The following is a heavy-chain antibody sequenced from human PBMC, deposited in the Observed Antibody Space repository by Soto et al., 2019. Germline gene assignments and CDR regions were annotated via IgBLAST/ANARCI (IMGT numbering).Heavy chain of an antibody. CDR2: IYYSGST. CDR3: AGRITGTLYRMDV. Sequence: SETLSLTCTVSGGSISSSSYYWGWIRQPPGKGLEWIGSIYYSGSTYYNPSLKSRVTISVDTSKNQFSLKLSSVTAADTAVYYCAGRITGTLYRMDVWGQGTTVT. J-gene: IGHJ6*02. CDR1: GGSISSSSYY. V-gene: IGHV4-39*01. D-gene: IGHD1-20*01.